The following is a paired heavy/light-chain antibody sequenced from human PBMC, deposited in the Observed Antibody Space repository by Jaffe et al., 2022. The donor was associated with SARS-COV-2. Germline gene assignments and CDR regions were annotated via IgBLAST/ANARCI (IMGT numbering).Light chain of an antibody. V-gene: IGKV1D-16*01. CDR1: QGISNW. CDR2: GAS. CDR3: QQYDSYPLT. Sequence: DIQMTQSPSSLSASVGDRVTITCRASQGISNWLAWYQQKPEQAPKSLIYGASSLQSGVPSRFSGSGSGTDFTLTISGLQPEDFGTYYCQQYDSYPLTFGGGTKVEIK. J-gene: IGKJ4*01.
Heavy chain of an antibody. CDR3: TLSTSTGH. CDR2: MNPNSGKT. V-gene: IGHV1-8*01. CDR1: GDTSTSYD. D-gene: IGHD2-2*01. J-gene: IGHJ4*02. Sequence: QVQLVQSGAEVKKPGASVKVSCRASGDTSTSYDINWVRQATGQGLEWMGWMNPNSGKTVYAQRFQDRVTMTRNTSTSTAYLELSSLRSDDTAVYYCTLSTSTGHWGQGTLVTVSS.